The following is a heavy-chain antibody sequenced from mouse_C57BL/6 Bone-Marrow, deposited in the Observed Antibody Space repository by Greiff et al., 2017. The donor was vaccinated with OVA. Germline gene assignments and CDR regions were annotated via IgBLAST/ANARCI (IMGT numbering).Heavy chain of an antibody. CDR2: IYPRDGST. V-gene: IGHV1-85*01. D-gene: IGHD2-4*01. J-gene: IGHJ3*01. Sequence: QVQLQQSGPELVKPGASVKLSCKASGYTFTSYDINWVKQRPGQGLEWIGWIYPRDGSTKYNEKFKGKATLTVDTSSSTAYMELHSLTSEDSAVYFCARWIYYDYEAWFAYWGQGTLVTVSA. CDR1: GYTFTSYD. CDR3: ARWIYYDYEAWFAY.